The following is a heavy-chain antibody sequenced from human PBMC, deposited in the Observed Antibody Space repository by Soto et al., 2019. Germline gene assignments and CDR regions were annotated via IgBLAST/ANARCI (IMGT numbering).Heavy chain of an antibody. D-gene: IGHD2-15*01. CDR1: GFTFNSYG. Sequence: GGSLRLSCAASGFTFNSYGMHWVRQAPGKGLEWVAVIWYDGSNKYYADSVKGRFTISRDNSKNTLYLQMNSLRAEDTAVYYCAREFYCSGGSCYLFYYYYYGMDVWGQGTTVTVSS. CDR3: AREFYCSGGSCYLFYYYYYGMDV. V-gene: IGHV3-33*01. CDR2: IWYDGSNK. J-gene: IGHJ6*02.